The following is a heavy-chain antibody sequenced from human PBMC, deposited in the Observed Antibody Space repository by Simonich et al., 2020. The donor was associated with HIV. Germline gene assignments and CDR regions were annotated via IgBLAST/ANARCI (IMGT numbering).Heavy chain of an antibody. CDR2: ISYDGSNK. Sequence: QVQLVESGGGVVQPGRSLRLSCAASGFTFSSYAMHWVRQAPGKGPEWVAVISYDGSNKYYADSVKGRFTISRDNSKNTLYLQMNSLRAEDTAVYYCASGGSISSVWADDYWGQGTLVTVSS. D-gene: IGHD3-16*01. V-gene: IGHV3-30*07. CDR1: GFTFSSYA. J-gene: IGHJ4*02. CDR3: ASGGSISSVWADDY.